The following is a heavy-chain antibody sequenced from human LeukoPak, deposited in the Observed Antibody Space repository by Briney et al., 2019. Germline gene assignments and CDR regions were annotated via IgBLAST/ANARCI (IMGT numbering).Heavy chain of an antibody. CDR1: GFTFSDHY. J-gene: IGHJ4*02. V-gene: IGHV3-72*01. CDR3: AITGTMVDY. D-gene: IGHD4-17*01. CDR2: SRNKAKSYTT. Sequence: GGSLRLSCAASGFTFSDHYMDWVRQAPGKGLEWVGRSRNKAKSYTTEYAASVKGRFTISRDDSKNSLYLQMNSLKNEDTAVYYCAITGTMVDYWGQGTLVTVSS.